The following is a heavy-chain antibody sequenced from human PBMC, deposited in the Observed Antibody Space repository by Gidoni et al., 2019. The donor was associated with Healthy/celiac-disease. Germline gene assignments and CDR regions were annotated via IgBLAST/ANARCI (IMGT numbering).Heavy chain of an antibody. J-gene: IGHJ3*02. Sequence: QVQLVQSGAAVKKPGSSVKVSCTASGGTFSSYAISWVRQAPGQGLEWMGGIIPIFGTANYAQKFQGRVTITADESTSTAYMELSSLRSEDTAVYYCARDRVQLERRFAFDIWGQGTMVTVSS. CDR3: ARDRVQLERRFAFDI. CDR1: GGTFSSYA. CDR2: IIPIFGTA. V-gene: IGHV1-69*01. D-gene: IGHD1-1*01.